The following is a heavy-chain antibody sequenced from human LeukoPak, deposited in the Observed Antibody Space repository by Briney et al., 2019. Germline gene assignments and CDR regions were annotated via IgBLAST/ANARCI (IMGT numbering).Heavy chain of an antibody. D-gene: IGHD4-11*01. CDR2: ISSSSSYI. V-gene: IGHV3-21*01. J-gene: IGHJ5*02. Sequence: GGSLRLSCAASGFTFSSYSMNWVRQAPGKGLEWVSSISSSSSYIYYADSVKGRFTISRDNAKNSLYLQMNSLRAEDTAVYYRARDLIRDYSNYPKENWFDPWGQGTLVTVSS. CDR3: ARDLIRDYSNYPKENWFDP. CDR1: GFTFSSYS.